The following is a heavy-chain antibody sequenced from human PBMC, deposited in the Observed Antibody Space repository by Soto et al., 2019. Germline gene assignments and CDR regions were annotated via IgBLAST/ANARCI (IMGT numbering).Heavy chain of an antibody. D-gene: IGHD2-2*01. V-gene: IGHV1-3*01. CDR3: ARVCSSTSCVYYYYGMDV. CDR1: GYTFTSYA. Sequence: GASVKVSCKASGYTFTSYAMHWVRQAPGQRLEWMGWINAGNGNTKYSQKFQGRVTITRDASASTAYMELSSLRSEDTAVYYCARVCSSTSCVYYYYGMDVWGQGTTVTVSS. CDR2: INAGNGNT. J-gene: IGHJ6*02.